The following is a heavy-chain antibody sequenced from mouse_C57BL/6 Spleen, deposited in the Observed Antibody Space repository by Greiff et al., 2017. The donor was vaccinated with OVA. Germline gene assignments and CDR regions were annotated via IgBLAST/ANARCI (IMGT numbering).Heavy chain of an antibody. J-gene: IGHJ1*03. D-gene: IGHD1-1*01. Sequence: QVQLKQSGPGLVQPSQSLSITCTVSGFSLTSYGVHWVRQSPGKGLEWLGVIWCGGSTAYNAAFISRLSISKDNSKSQVFFKMSSLQADDTAIYYCARFYYGSSWYFDVWGTGTTVTVS. V-gene: IGHV2-2*01. CDR2: IWCGGST. CDR1: GFSLTSYG. CDR3: ARFYYGSSWYFDV.